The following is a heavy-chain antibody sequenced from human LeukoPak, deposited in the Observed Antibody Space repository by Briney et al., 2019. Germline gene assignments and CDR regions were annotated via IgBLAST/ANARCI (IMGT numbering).Heavy chain of an antibody. CDR2: IKQDGSEK. J-gene: IGHJ3*02. Sequence: GGSLRLSCAASGFTFSNYWMIWVRQAPGKGLEWVGNIKQDGSEKRYADSVRGRFSISRDNAQTSLYLQMNSLRAEDTAVYYCARRDVFDIWGQGTMVTVSS. CDR1: GFTFSNYW. CDR3: ARRDVFDI. V-gene: IGHV3-7*04.